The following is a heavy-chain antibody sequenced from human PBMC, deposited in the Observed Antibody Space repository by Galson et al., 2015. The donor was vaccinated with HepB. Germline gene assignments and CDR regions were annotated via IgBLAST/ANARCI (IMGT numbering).Heavy chain of an antibody. CDR2: INAGNGNT. D-gene: IGHD4-17*01. V-gene: IGHV1-3*01. CDR1: GYTFTSYA. Sequence: SVKVSCKASGYTFTSYAMHWVRQAPGQRLEWMGWINAGNGNTKYSQKFQGRVTITRDTSASTAYMELSSLRSEDTAVYYCAREFDYGVIHWFDPWGQGTLVTVSS. J-gene: IGHJ5*02. CDR3: AREFDYGVIHWFDP.